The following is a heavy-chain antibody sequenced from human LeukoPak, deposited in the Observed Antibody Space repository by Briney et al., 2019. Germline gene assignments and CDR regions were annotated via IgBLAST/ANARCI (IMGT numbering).Heavy chain of an antibody. J-gene: IGHJ4*02. D-gene: IGHD1-26*01. CDR3: ARDGELPADY. V-gene: IGHV3-23*01. CDR2: ISGTVGNT. CDR1: GFTFSNYA. Sequence: LTGGSLRLSCAASGFTFSNYAMNWVRQAPGKGPEWVSEISGTVGNTYYADSVKGRFTISRDNSKNTLYLQMNSLRAEDTAVYYCARDGELPADYWGQGTLVTVSS.